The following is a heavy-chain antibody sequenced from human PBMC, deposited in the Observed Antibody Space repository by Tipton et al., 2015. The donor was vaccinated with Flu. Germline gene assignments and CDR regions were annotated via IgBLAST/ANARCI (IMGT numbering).Heavy chain of an antibody. D-gene: IGHD3-10*01. CDR1: GGPISSSSYY. CDR3: ARERDVLLWFGELGYFDY. V-gene: IGHV4-61*02. Sequence: TLSITCTVSGGPISSSSYYWSWIRQPAGKGLEWIWRIYTSGSTNYNPSLKSRGTISVDTSKNQLSLKLSSVTAADTAVYYCARERDVLLWFGELGYFDYWGQGPLVTVSS. CDR2: IYTSGST. J-gene: IGHJ4*02.